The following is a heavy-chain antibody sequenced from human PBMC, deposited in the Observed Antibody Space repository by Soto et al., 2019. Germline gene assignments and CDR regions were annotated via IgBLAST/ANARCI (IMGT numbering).Heavy chain of an antibody. D-gene: IGHD5-12*01. Sequence: GGSLRLSCAASGFTFSSYSMNWVRQAPGKGLEWVSSISSSSSYIYYADSVKGRFTISRDNAKNSLYLQMNSLRAEDTAVYYCARAGDGYNPPDYCGQGTLVTVSS. V-gene: IGHV3-21*01. CDR3: ARAGDGYNPPDY. CDR1: GFTFSSYS. CDR2: ISSSSSYI. J-gene: IGHJ4*02.